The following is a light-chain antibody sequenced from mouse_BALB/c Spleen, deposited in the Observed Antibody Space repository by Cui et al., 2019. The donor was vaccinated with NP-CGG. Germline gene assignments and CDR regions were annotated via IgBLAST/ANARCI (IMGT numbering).Light chain of an antibody. CDR1: TGAVTTSNY. Sequence: QTVVTLEPALTTSPGETVTLTCRSNTGAVTTSNYANWVQEKPDHLFTGLIGGTNNRAPGVPARFSGSLIGDKAALTITGAQTEDDAIYFCALWYSNHWVFGGGTKLTVL. V-gene: IGLV1*01. CDR2: GTN. J-gene: IGLJ1*01. CDR3: ALWYSNHWV.